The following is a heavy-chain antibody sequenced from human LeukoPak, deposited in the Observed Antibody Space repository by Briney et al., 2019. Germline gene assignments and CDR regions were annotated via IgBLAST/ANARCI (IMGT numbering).Heavy chain of an antibody. Sequence: SETLSLTCSVSGGSISTSGYYWGWLRQPPGKGLEWIASMYYSGITYYKPPLKSRVTTSVDMSKNQFSLKLTSVTAADTAVYYCARHWKYCNIGDCHDNWFDPWGQGTLVTVSS. V-gene: IGHV4-39*01. CDR3: ARHWKYCNIGDCHDNWFDP. J-gene: IGHJ5*02. CDR2: MYYSGIT. CDR1: GGSISTSGYY. D-gene: IGHD2-8*01.